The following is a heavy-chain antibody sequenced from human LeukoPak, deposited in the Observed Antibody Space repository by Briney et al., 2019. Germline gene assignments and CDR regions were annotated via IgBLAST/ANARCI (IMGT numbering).Heavy chain of an antibody. V-gene: IGHV4-39*02. CDR1: GGSISSYY. D-gene: IGHD5-24*01. J-gene: IGHJ4*02. CDR3: ARGRDPY. Sequence: EPSETLSLTCTVSGGSISSYYWGWIRQPPGKGLEWIGSMYYSGSTYYNPSLKSRVTISVDTSKSQFSLKLNSVTAADTAMYYCARGRDPYWGQGTLVTVSS. CDR2: MYYSGST.